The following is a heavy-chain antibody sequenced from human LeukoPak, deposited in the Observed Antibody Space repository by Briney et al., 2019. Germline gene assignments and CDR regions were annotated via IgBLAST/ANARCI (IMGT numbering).Heavy chain of an antibody. Sequence: GGSLRLSCAATGFTFSGSWMSWVRQAPGIGLGWVANIKQDGGEENYVESVKGRFTISRDNAKNSLYLQMNSLRAEDTAVYYCAREVGFCSGGDCYFWFDPWGQGTLVTVSS. D-gene: IGHD2-15*01. J-gene: IGHJ5*02. CDR1: GFTFSGSW. CDR2: IKQDGGEE. V-gene: IGHV3-7*05. CDR3: AREVGFCSGGDCYFWFDP.